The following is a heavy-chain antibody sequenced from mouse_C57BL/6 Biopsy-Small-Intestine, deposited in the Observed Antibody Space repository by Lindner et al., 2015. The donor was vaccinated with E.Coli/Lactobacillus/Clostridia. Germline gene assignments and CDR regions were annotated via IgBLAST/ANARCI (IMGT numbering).Heavy chain of an antibody. CDR1: GYAFSSYW. J-gene: IGHJ2*01. CDR3: ARGSITTHFDY. Sequence: VQLQESGAELVKPGASVKIPCKASGYAFSSYWMNWVKQRPGKGLEWIGQIYPGDGDTNYNGKFKGKATLTADKSSSTAYMQLSSLTSEDSAVYFCARGSITTHFDYWGQGTTLTVSS. CDR2: IYPGDGDT. V-gene: IGHV1-80*01. D-gene: IGHD1-1*01.